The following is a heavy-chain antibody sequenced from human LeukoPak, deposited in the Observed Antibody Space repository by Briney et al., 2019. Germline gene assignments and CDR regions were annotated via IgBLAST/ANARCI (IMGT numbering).Heavy chain of an antibody. J-gene: IGHJ4*02. D-gene: IGHD5-24*01. CDR2: ISWDGGST. CDR1: GFTFDDYT. V-gene: IGHV3-43*01. CDR3: AKDIGRGDGYNYFDY. Sequence: PGGSLRLSCAASGFTFDDYTMHWVRQAPGKGLEWVSLISWDGGSTYYADSVKGRFTISRDNSKNSLYLQMNSLRTEDTALYYCAKDIGRGDGYNYFDYWGQGTLVTVSS.